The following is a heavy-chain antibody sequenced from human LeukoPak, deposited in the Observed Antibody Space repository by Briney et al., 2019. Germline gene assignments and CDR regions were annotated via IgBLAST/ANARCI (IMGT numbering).Heavy chain of an antibody. D-gene: IGHD5-18*01. CDR1: GYTFTTYG. Sequence: GASVRVSCRSSGYTFTTYGITWVRQAPGQGVEWMGWISTYNGNTNYAQKLQGRVTMTTDTPTSTAYMELRSLRSDDTAMYYCARDRMDTGTYFDYWGQGTLVTVSS. CDR2: ISTYNGNT. V-gene: IGHV1-18*01. CDR3: ARDRMDTGTYFDY. J-gene: IGHJ4*02.